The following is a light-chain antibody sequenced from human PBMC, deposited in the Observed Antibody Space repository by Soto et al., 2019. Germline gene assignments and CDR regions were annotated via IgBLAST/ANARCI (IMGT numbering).Light chain of an antibody. CDR1: SSDVGRYDY. CDR2: DVV. J-gene: IGLJ3*02. CDR3: CSYAGTFIFAG. Sequence: QSALTQPRSVSGSPGQSVTISCTGSSSDVGRYDYVSWYQQHPGKAPKLVIYDVVRRPSGVPGRFSGSKSGNAASLTISGLQAEDEADYYCCSYAGTFIFAGFGGGTKLTVL. V-gene: IGLV2-11*01.